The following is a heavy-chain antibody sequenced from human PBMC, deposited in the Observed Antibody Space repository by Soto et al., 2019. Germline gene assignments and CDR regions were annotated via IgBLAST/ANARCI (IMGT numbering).Heavy chain of an antibody. Sequence: SETLSLTCTVSGGSISNGGLYGSWIRQYPGKGLEGIGYIQYSVSTYYNPSLERRVTISVDTSKTHLSLKLSSVTDAHTALYYCARPTASSGYFQFWFDPWGRGTLVTVSS. J-gene: IGHJ5*02. CDR3: ARPTASSGYFQFWFDP. CDR2: IQYSVST. D-gene: IGHD3-22*01. CDR1: GGSISNGGLY. V-gene: IGHV4-31*03.